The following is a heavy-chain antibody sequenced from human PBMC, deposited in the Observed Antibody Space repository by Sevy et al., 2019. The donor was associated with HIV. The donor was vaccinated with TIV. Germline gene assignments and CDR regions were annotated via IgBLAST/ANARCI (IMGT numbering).Heavy chain of an antibody. V-gene: IGHV3-33*01. J-gene: IGHJ4*02. D-gene: IGHD6-19*01. Sequence: QLGGSLRLSCAASGFTFSGYGMHWVRQAPGKGLEWVAVIWYDGTNKYYTDSVKGRFTISRDNSKNTLYLQMNSLRAEDTAVYYCAREHIAVAGIGYYFDYWGQGTLVTVSS. CDR2: IWYDGTNK. CDR1: GFTFSGYG. CDR3: AREHIAVAGIGYYFDY.